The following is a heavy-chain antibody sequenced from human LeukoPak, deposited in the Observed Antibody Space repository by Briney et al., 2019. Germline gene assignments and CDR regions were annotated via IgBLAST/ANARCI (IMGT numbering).Heavy chain of an antibody. D-gene: IGHD6-19*01. J-gene: IGHJ4*02. CDR3: AIVSGWYLHFDY. V-gene: IGHV4-34*01. CDR1: GGSFSGYY. Sequence: SETLSLTCAVYGGSFSGYYWGWIRQPPGKGLEWIGEINHSGSTNYNPSLKSRVTISVDTSKNQFSLKLSSVTAADTAVYYCAIVSGWYLHFDYWGQGTLVTVSS. CDR2: INHSGST.